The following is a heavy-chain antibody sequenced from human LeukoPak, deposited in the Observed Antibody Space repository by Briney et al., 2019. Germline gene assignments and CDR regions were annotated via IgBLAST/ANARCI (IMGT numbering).Heavy chain of an antibody. D-gene: IGHD3-10*02. CDR3: AQCSRSCPY. CDR2: INQDGSEK. Sequence: GGSLRLSCATSGFTFSHYWMRWARQAPGKGLEWVANINQDGSEKYYVDSVDGRFTISRVNAKSSVYLQMNSLRAEDTAVYYCAQCSRSCPYWGQGTLVTVSS. V-gene: IGHV3-7*02. J-gene: IGHJ4*02. CDR1: GFTFSHYW.